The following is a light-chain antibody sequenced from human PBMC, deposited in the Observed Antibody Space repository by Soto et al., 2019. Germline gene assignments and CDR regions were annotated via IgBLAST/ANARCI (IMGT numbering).Light chain of an antibody. Sequence: DIQMTQSPSSLSASVGDRVTITCRASQSISSYLNWYQQKPGKAPKLLIYTASNLQSGVPSRFSGSASGTAFTLTISSLPTEDFATYYCQQSYSTPRTFGQGTKLEIK. CDR2: TAS. CDR1: QSISSY. V-gene: IGKV1-39*01. J-gene: IGKJ2*01. CDR3: QQSYSTPRT.